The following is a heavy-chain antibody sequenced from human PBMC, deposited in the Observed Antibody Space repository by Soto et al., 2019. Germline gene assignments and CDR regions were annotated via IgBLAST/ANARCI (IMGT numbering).Heavy chain of an antibody. J-gene: IGHJ4*02. V-gene: IGHV1-3*01. CDR3: ARSDGDYVIFDY. CDR2: INAGNGNT. Sequence: ASVKVSCKASGYTFTSYAMHWVRQAPGQRLEWMGWINAGNGNTKYSQKFQGRVTITRDTSASTAYMELSSLRSEDTAVYYCARSDGDYVIFDYWGQGTLVTVSS. D-gene: IGHD4-17*01. CDR1: GYTFTSYA.